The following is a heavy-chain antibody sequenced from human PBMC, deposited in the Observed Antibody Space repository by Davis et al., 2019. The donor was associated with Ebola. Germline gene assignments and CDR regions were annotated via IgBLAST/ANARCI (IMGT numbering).Heavy chain of an antibody. Sequence: SGPTLVKPTETLTLTCNVSGFSLSIPAMGVSWIRQPPGKALEWLADMFSKDETSYAPSLKSRITITTDTPERQVVLTMTNVDPADTATYFCARTVRGMVRWGDYFFDYWGQGALVTVSS. J-gene: IGHJ4*02. CDR2: MFSKDET. D-gene: IGHD3-16*01. V-gene: IGHV2-26*01. CDR1: GFSLSIPAMG. CDR3: ARTVRGMVRWGDYFFDY.